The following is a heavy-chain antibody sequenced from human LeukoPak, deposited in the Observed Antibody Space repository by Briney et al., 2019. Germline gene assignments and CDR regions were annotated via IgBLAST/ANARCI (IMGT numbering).Heavy chain of an antibody. D-gene: IGHD1-1*01. CDR2: IYYSGDT. V-gene: IGHV4-59*01. J-gene: IGHJ5*02. Sequence: SETLSLTCSVAGASINPYRWGWIRQSPGKGLEWIGYIYYSGDTKYNPSLKTRVIISLDASTNNCARVIRDTARPLDKSATGWFDPWGQGIQVTVSS. CDR3: WFDP. CDR1: GASINPYR.